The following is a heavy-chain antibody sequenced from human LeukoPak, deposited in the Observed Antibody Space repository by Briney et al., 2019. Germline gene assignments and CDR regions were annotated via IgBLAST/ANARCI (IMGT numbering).Heavy chain of an antibody. D-gene: IGHD4-23*01. CDR1: GGSISSYS. Sequence: PSETLSLTCSVSGGSISSYSWNWIRQPAGKGLEWIGRFCTSGTTNYNPSLKSRVTMSIDTSKNQVSLKMRSVTAADTAVYYCARTVVTLDWYFDLWGRGTLVSVSS. J-gene: IGHJ2*01. CDR3: ARTVVTLDWYFDL. V-gene: IGHV4-4*07. CDR2: FCTSGTT.